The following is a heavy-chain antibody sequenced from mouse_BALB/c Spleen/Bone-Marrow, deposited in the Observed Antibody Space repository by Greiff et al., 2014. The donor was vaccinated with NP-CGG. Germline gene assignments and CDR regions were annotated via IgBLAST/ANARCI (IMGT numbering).Heavy chain of an antibody. Sequence: LKESGSELVRPGASVKLSCKASGYTFTSYWMHWVKQRHGQGLEWIGNIYPGSGSTNYDEKFKSKGTLTVDTSSSTAYIHLSSLTSEDSAVYYCTRSGDEDYFDYWGQGTTLTVSS. CDR1: GYTFTSYW. D-gene: IGHD3-1*01. J-gene: IGHJ2*01. V-gene: IGHV1S22*01. CDR2: IYPGSGST. CDR3: TRSGDEDYFDY.